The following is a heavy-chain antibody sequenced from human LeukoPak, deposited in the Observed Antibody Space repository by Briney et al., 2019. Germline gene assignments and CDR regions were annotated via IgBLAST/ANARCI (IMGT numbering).Heavy chain of an antibody. D-gene: IGHD3-22*01. Sequence: SVKVSCKASGYTFTSYDINWVRQATGQGLEWMGWMNPNSGNTGYAQKFQGRVTITRNTSISTAYMELSSLRSEDTAVYYCARSNYYDSSGYYYHDYWGQGTLVTVSS. CDR1: GYTFTSYD. CDR2: MNPNSGNT. CDR3: ARSNYYDSSGYYYHDY. V-gene: IGHV1-8*03. J-gene: IGHJ4*02.